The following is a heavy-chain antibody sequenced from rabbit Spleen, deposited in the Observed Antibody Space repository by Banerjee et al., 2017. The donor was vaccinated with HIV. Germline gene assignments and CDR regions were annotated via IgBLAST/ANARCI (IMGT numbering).Heavy chain of an antibody. D-gene: IGHD1-1*01. V-gene: IGHV1S45*01. Sequence: QEQLVESGGGLVQPEGSLTLTCTASGFDLSSYGVSWVRQAPGKGLEWIGYIDPVFGITYFASWAKGRFTISKTSSTTVTLQMTSLTAADTATYFCARDTSSSFSSYGMDLWGPGTLVTVS. CDR2: IDPVFGIT. J-gene: IGHJ6*01. CDR1: GFDLSSYG. CDR3: ARDTSSSFSSYGMDL.